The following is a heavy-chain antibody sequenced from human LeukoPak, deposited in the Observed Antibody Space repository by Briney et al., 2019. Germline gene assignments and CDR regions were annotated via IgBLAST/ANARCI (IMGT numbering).Heavy chain of an antibody. D-gene: IGHD3-10*01. CDR1: GFTFSSYE. J-gene: IGHJ6*04. CDR2: IGSSGSTI. CDR3: ARAMVRGVIIHYYYYGVDV. V-gene: IGHV3-48*03. Sequence: GGSLRLSCAASGFTFSSYEMNWVRQAPGKGLEWVSYIGSSGSTIYYADSVKGRFTISRDNAKNSLYLQMNSLRAEDTAVYYCARAMVRGVIIHYYYYGVDVWGKGTTVTVSS.